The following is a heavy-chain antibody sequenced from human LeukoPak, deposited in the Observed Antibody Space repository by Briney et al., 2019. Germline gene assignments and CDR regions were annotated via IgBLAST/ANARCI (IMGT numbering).Heavy chain of an antibody. D-gene: IGHD2-2*01. Sequence: SETLSLTCTVSGDSISSYYWSWIRQPAGKGLEWIGRIYTSGSTNYNPSLKSRVTMSVDTSKNQFSLKLSSVTAADTAVYYCARVVPAAIPYYYMDVWGKGTTVTVSS. CDR2: IYTSGST. CDR3: ARVVPAAIPYYYMDV. CDR1: GDSISSYY. V-gene: IGHV4-4*07. J-gene: IGHJ6*03.